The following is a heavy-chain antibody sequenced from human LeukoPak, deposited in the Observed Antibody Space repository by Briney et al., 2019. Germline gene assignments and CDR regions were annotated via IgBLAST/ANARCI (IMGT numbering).Heavy chain of an antibody. CDR2: INSDGSST. J-gene: IGHJ3*02. V-gene: IGHV3-74*01. Sequence: PGGSLRLSCAASGFTFVTYWMHWVRQAPGKGLVWVSRINSDGSSTSYADSVKGRFTISRDNAKNTLYLQMNSLRAEDAAVYYCARSMVRGDIWGQGTMVTVSS. CDR3: ARSMVRGDI. D-gene: IGHD3-10*01. CDR1: GFTFVTYW.